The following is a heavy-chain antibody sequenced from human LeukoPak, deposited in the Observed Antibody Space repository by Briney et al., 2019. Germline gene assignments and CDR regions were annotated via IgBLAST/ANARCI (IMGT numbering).Heavy chain of an antibody. CDR3: ARSDISIVRGAMV. V-gene: IGHV1-69*06. Sequence: SVKVSCKASGGTFSSYAISWVRQAPGQGLEWMGGIIPIFGTANYAQKFQGRVTITADKSTSTAYMELRSLRSDDTAVYYCARSDISIVRGAMVWGQGTLVIVSS. CDR2: IIPIFGTA. J-gene: IGHJ4*02. CDR1: GGTFSSYA. D-gene: IGHD3-10*01.